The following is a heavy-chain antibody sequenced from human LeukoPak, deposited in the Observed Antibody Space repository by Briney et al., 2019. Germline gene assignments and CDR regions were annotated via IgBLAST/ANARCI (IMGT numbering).Heavy chain of an antibody. CDR3: ARDNGGDYWYSDI. V-gene: IGHV4-4*07. D-gene: IGHD2-21*01. Sequence: SETLSLTCTVSGASISTYYWSWIRQPTGKGLEWIGRMYTSGSTNYNPSLKSRVTMSVDTSKNQLSLKLSSVTAADTAVYFCARDNGGDYWYSDIWGRGTLVTVSS. CDR1: GASISTYY. CDR2: MYTSGST. J-gene: IGHJ2*01.